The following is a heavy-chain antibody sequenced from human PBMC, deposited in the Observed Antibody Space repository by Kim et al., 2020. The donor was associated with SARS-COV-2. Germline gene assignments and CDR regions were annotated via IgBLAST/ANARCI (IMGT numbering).Heavy chain of an antibody. CDR1: GGSFSGYY. CDR2: INHSGST. CDR3: ARDTWFGESVYYYYGMDV. D-gene: IGHD3-10*01. J-gene: IGHJ6*02. Sequence: SETLSLTCAVYGGSFSGYYWSWIRQPPGKGLELIGEINHSGSTNYNPSLKSRVTISVDTSKNQFSLKLSSVTAADTAVYYCARDTWFGESVYYYYGMDVWGQGTTVTVSS. V-gene: IGHV4-34*01.